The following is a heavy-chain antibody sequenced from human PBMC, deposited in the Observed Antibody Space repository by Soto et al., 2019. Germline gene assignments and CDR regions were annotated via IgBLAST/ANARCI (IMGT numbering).Heavy chain of an antibody. Sequence: SETLSLTCTVSGGSISSYYWSWIRQPPGKGLEWIGYIYYSGSTNYNPSLKSRVTISVDTSKNQFPLKLSSVTAADTAVYYCARQGYCSGGSCGYNWFDPWGQGTLVTVSS. D-gene: IGHD2-15*01. CDR1: GGSISSYY. V-gene: IGHV4-59*08. CDR3: ARQGYCSGGSCGYNWFDP. J-gene: IGHJ5*02. CDR2: IYYSGST.